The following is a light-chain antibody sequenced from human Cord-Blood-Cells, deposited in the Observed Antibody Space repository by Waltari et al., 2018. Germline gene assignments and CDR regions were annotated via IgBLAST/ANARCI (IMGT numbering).Light chain of an antibody. CDR2: AAS. CDR1: QSVLYSSNNKNY. CDR3: QQANSFPLT. J-gene: IGKJ4*01. Sequence: DIVMTQSPDSLAVSLGERATINCKSSQSVLYSSNNKNYLAWYQQKPGKAPKLLIYAASSLQSGVPSRFSGSGSGTDFTLTISSLQPEDFATYYCQQANSFPLTFGGGTKLEIK. V-gene: IGKV4-1*01.